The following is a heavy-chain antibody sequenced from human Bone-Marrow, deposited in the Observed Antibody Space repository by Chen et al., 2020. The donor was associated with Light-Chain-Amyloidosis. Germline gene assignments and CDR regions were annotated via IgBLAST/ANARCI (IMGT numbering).Heavy chain of an antibody. J-gene: IGHJ4*02. D-gene: IGHD1-26*01. CDR3: ARGRGGGWGSYYD. V-gene: IGHV4-34*01. CDR1: GGSLSDCC. CDR2: INQSGRT. Sequence: QVQLQQWGAGLLKPSETLSLTCAVDGGSLSDCCWSWIRQPPGKGLEWIGIINQSGRTNYNPSLKSRVTISADKSKNQFSLRLGSVTAADTAVYYCARGRGGGWGSYYDWGQGTLVTVSS.